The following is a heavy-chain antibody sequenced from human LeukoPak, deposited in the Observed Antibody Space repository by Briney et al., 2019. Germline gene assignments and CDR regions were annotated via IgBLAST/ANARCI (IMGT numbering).Heavy chain of an antibody. CDR3: ANSGYDYNWFDP. CDR1: GYTFSSYA. Sequence: SVKVSCKASGYTFSSYAISWVRQAPGQGLEWMGGIIPIFGTANYAQKFQGRVTITTDESTSTAYMELSSLRSEDTAVYYCANSGYDYNWFDPWGQGTLVTVSS. J-gene: IGHJ5*02. D-gene: IGHD5-12*01. CDR2: IIPIFGTA. V-gene: IGHV1-69*05.